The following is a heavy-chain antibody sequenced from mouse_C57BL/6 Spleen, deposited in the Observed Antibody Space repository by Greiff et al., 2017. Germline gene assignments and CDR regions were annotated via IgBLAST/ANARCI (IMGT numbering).Heavy chain of an antibody. V-gene: IGHV1-15*01. J-gene: IGHJ2*01. CDR3: THYYGSSCLGY. CDR1: GYTFTDYE. CDR2: IDPETGGT. Sequence: QVQLQQSGAELVRPGASVTLSCKASGYTFTDYEMHWVKQTPVHGLEWIGAIDPETGGTAYNQKFKGKAILTADKSSSTAYMELRSLTSEDSAVYYCTHYYGSSCLGYWGQGTTLTVSS. D-gene: IGHD1-1*01.